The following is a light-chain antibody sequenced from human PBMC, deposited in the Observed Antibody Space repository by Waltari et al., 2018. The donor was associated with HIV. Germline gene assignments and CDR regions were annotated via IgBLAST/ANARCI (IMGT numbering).Light chain of an antibody. Sequence: SYILTPPPSLSVSPGETARISCEGNNIGTKGVHWYQKKPGPAPVVVIYDNSDRPSGIPARFSGFNSGKTAALIITGVQAGDEADFYCQVWDGSSDQWVFGGGTKLTVL. V-gene: IGLV3-21*04. CDR1: NIGTKG. CDR2: DNS. CDR3: QVWDGSSDQWV. J-gene: IGLJ3*02.